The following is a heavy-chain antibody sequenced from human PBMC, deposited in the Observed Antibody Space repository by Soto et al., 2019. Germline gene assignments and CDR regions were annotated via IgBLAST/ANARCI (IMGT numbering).Heavy chain of an antibody. V-gene: IGHV4-38-2*01. D-gene: IGHD3-10*01. CDR1: GYAISSGFY. CDR3: ARVRRIGMSGSPGDS. CDR2: IYFTGTT. Sequence: SETLSLTCDVSGYAISSGFYWAFIRQPPGKRLEWIGNIYFTGTTSYNPSLKTRVTMSVDTSKNQFSLRLSSVTAADTAVFYCARVRRIGMSGSPGDSWGQGTQVTVSS. J-gene: IGHJ4*02.